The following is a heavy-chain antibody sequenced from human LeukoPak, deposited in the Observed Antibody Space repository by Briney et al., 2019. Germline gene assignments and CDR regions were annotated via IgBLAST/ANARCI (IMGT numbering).Heavy chain of an antibody. Sequence: PSETLSLTCTVSGGSISSYYWSWIRQPPGKGLEWIGYIYYSGSTNYNPSLKSRVTISVDTSKNQFSLKLSSVTAADTAVYYCARQGHYYGSGTNWFDPWGQGTLVTVSS. CDR3: ARQGHYYGSGTNWFDP. CDR1: GGSISSYY. V-gene: IGHV4-59*01. J-gene: IGHJ5*02. D-gene: IGHD3-10*01. CDR2: IYYSGST.